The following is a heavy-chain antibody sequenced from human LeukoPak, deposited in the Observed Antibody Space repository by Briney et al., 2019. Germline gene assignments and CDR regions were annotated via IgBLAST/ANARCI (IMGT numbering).Heavy chain of an antibody. CDR2: ISYDGSNK. D-gene: IGHD4-23*01. V-gene: IGHV3-30*18. CDR1: GFTFRNYV. CDR3: AKDSRRWIRYGGFGSPVYFDY. J-gene: IGHJ4*02. Sequence: PGGSLRLSCAASGFTFRNYVIHWVRQAPGKGLEWVAVISYDGSNKYYADSVKGRFTISRDNSKNTLYLQMNSLRAEDTAVYYCAKDSRRWIRYGGFGSPVYFDYWGQGTLVTVSS.